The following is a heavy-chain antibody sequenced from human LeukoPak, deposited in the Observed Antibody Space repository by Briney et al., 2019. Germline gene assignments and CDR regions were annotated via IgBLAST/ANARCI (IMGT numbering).Heavy chain of an antibody. Sequence: GRSLRLSCAASGFTFTNYGMHWVRQAPGKGLEWVALIWFDGTQIYYADSVKGRFTISRDNAKNSLYLQMNSLRAEDTAVYYCARVYCSSTTCYRVHFDHWGQGTLVTVSS. J-gene: IGHJ4*02. CDR2: IWFDGTQI. D-gene: IGHD2-2*02. CDR1: GFTFTNYG. CDR3: ARVYCSSTTCYRVHFDH. V-gene: IGHV3-33*01.